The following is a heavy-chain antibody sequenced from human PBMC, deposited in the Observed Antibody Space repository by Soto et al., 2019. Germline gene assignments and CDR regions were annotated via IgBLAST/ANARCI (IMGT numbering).Heavy chain of an antibody. Sequence: PSETLSLTCTVSGGSISSGGYYWSWIRQHPGKGLEWIGYIYYSGSTYYNPSLKSRVTISVDTSKNQFSLKLSSVTAADTAMYYCARERGYYYDSSGYQRVYFDYWGQGTLVTVSS. V-gene: IGHV4-31*03. J-gene: IGHJ4*02. D-gene: IGHD3-22*01. CDR2: IYYSGST. CDR3: ARERGYYYDSSGYQRVYFDY. CDR1: GGSISSGGYY.